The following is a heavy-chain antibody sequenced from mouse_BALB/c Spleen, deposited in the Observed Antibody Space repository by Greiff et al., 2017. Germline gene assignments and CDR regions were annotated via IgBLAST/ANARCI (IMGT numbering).Heavy chain of an antibody. CDR1: GFSLTGYG. D-gene: IGHD1-1*01. J-gene: IGHJ4*01. CDR3: ARVDYYGSRRVYYYAMDY. V-gene: IGHV2-6-7*01. CDR2: IWGDGST. Sequence: VKLMESGPGLVAPSQSLSITCTVSGFSLTGYGVNWVRQPPGKGLEWLGMIWGDGSTDYNSALKSRLSISKDNSKSQVFLKMNSLQTDDTARYYCARVDYYGSRRVYYYAMDYWGQGTSVTVSS.